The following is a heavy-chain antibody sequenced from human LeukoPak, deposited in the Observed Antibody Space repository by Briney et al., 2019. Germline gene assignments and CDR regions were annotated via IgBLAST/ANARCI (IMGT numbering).Heavy chain of an antibody. V-gene: IGHV1-2*02. CDR2: INPNSGGT. J-gene: IGHJ5*02. CDR3: ARDSVGVVVPAAIDWFDP. D-gene: IGHD2-2*02. Sequence: ASVKVSCKASGYTFTGYYMHWVRQAPGQGLEWMGWINPNSGGTNYAQKFQGRVTMTRDTSIGTAYMELSRLRSDDTAVYYCARDSVGVVVPAAIDWFDPWGQGTLVTVSS. CDR1: GYTFTGYY.